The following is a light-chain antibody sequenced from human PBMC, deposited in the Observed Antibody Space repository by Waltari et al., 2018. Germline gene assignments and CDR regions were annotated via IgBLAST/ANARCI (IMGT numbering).Light chain of an antibody. CDR2: GAS. CDR1: QSVSSSY. J-gene: IGKJ2*01. V-gene: IGKV3-20*01. CDR3: QQYGSSPPVT. Sequence: EIVLTQSPGTLSLSPGERATLSRRASQSVSSSYLAWYQQKPGQALRLLIYGASSRATGIPDRFSGSGSGTDFTLTISRLEPEDFAVYYCQQYGSSPPVTFGQGTKLEIK.